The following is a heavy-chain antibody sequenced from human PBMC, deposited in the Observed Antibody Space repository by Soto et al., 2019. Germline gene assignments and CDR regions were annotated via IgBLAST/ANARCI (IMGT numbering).Heavy chain of an antibody. J-gene: IGHJ6*02. Sequence: GALRLSCAASGFTCSDYSVNWVRQAPGKGLEWVSSLSGSSSYIYYADSVKGRFTISRDDAKNSLYLQMNSLRVEDTAVYYCARDFTIFGVYNGMDVWGQGTTVTVSS. CDR1: GFTCSDYS. D-gene: IGHD3-3*01. V-gene: IGHV3-21*01. CDR2: LSGSSSYI. CDR3: ARDFTIFGVYNGMDV.